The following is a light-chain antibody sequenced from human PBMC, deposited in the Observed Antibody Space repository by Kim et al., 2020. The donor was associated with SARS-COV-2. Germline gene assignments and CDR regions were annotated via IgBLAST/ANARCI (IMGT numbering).Light chain of an antibody. CDR1: NSDVGAYNY. Sequence: GQSITIPCTVTNSDVGAYNYVSWYQQPPGTAPKLMIYDVSKRPSGVSNRFSGSKSGNTASLTISGLEAEDEADYYCSSYASNRDVLFGGGTQLTVL. V-gene: IGLV2-14*04. J-gene: IGLJ2*01. CDR2: DVS. CDR3: SSYASNRDVL.